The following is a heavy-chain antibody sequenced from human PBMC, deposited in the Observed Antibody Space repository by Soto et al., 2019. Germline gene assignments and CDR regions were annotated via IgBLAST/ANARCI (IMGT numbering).Heavy chain of an antibody. D-gene: IGHD3-16*02. V-gene: IGHV4-31*03. CDR3: ARVAGTYYDYVWGSYRPYFFDY. CDR2: NYYSGNT. CDR1: GGSISSGGYY. Sequence: PSETLSLTCTVSGGSISSGGYYWSWIRQHPGKGLEWIGYNYYSGNTYYNPSLKSRVTISVDTSKNQFSLKLSSVTAADTAVYYCARVAGTYYDYVWGSYRPYFFDYRGQGTLVTVSS. J-gene: IGHJ4*02.